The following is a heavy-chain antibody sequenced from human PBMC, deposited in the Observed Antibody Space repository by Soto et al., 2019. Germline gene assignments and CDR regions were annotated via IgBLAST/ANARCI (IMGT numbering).Heavy chain of an antibody. CDR1: GGSISGYY. D-gene: IGHD4-17*01. CDR3: ARETYGDYGHLDY. J-gene: IGHJ4*02. Sequence: QVQLQESGPGLVKPSETLSLTCTVSGGSISGYYWSWMRQPPGKGLEWIGLLYYSGSTTYNPPLKSRVTISVDTSKNQVSLKLSSVTAADTAVYYCARETYGDYGHLDYWGQGILVTVSS. CDR2: LYYSGST. V-gene: IGHV4-59*01.